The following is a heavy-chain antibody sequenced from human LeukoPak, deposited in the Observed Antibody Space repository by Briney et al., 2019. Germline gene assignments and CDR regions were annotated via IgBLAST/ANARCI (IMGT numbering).Heavy chain of an antibody. CDR2: IYYSGST. D-gene: IGHD3-10*01. V-gene: IGHV4-59*08. J-gene: IGHJ3*02. Sequence: SETLSLTCTVSGGPISNYYWSWLRQPPGKGLVGIGNIYYSGSTHYNPSHKRRVNITVDTSKNQFSAELSSVTGADTAVYYCARHRRGIAMVRGRPQVGAFDIWGQGTMVTVSS. CDR1: GGPISNYY. CDR3: ARHRRGIAMVRGRPQVGAFDI.